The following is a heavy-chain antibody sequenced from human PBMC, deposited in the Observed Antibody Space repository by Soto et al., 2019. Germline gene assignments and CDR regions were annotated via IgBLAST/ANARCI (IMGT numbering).Heavy chain of an antibody. CDR2: IRSKANSYAT. V-gene: IGHV3-73*02. CDR3: TSVEYYYDSSGYYRLDS. Sequence: EVQLVESGGGLVQPGGSLKLSCAASGFTFSGSAMHWVRQASGKGLEWVGRIRSKANSYATAYAASVKGRFTISKDDSKTTAYLQMNSRKTEDTVVYYCTSVEYYYDSSGYYRLDSWGQGTLVTVSS. D-gene: IGHD3-22*01. J-gene: IGHJ4*02. CDR1: GFTFSGSA.